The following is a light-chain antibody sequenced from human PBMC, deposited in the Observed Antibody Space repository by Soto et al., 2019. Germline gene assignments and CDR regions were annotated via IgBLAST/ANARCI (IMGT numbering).Light chain of an antibody. CDR3: SSYTSTSTPYV. J-gene: IGLJ1*01. V-gene: IGLV2-14*01. CDR1: SSDVGGYDY. CDR2: EVS. Sequence: SVLRPPASVSGSTGQSITISCTGTSSDVGGYDYVSWYRQHPGKAPKLVIYEVSNRPSGVSNRFSGSKSGNTASLTISGLQAEDEADYYCSSYTSTSTPYVFGTGTKVTGL.